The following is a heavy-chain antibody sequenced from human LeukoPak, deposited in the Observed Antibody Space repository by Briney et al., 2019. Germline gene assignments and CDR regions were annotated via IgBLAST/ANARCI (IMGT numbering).Heavy chain of an antibody. D-gene: IGHD6-19*01. CDR1: GYTFTGYY. CDR2: INPNSGGT. CDR3: ARDRGSSGWLYYYMDV. Sequence: ASVKVSCKASGYTFTGYYMHWVRQAPGQGLEWMGWINPNSGGTNYAQKFQGRVTMTRDTSISTAYMELSRLRSDDTAVYYCARDRGSSGWLYYYMDVWGKGTTVTVSS. V-gene: IGHV1-2*02. J-gene: IGHJ6*03.